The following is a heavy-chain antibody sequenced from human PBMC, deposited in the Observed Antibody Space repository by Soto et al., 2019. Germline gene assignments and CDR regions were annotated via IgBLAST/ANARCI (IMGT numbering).Heavy chain of an antibody. CDR2: IRSKAYGGTT. J-gene: IGHJ6*02. CDR1: GFTFGDYA. Sequence: GGSLRLSXTASGFTFGDYAMSWFRQAPGKGLEWVGFIRSKAYGGTTEYAASVKGRFTISRDDSKSIAYLQMNSLKTEDTAVYYCTRGGDSSSWSLYYYYGMDVWGQGTTVTVSS. D-gene: IGHD6-13*01. V-gene: IGHV3-49*03. CDR3: TRGGDSSSWSLYYYYGMDV.